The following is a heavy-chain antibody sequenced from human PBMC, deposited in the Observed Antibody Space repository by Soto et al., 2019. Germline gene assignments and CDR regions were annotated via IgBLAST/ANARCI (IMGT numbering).Heavy chain of an antibody. CDR3: AKDEGVGGTLGLFDY. J-gene: IGHJ4*02. CDR1: GFDFTYYA. V-gene: IGHV3-30*18. CDR2: MSSDGSKI. D-gene: IGHD1-26*01. Sequence: QVQLVESGGGAVQPGESLRLSCVASGFDFTYYAMHWVRQAPGKGLESVAVMSSDGSKIHHTDSVKGRFTISPHNSKITLYLQMNSLRKEDTAVYFCAKDEGVGGTLGLFDYGGQGNRVSVSS.